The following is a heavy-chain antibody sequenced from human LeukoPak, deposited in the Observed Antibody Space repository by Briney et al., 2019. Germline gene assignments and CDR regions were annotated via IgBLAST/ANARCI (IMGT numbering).Heavy chain of an antibody. J-gene: IGHJ3*02. CDR3: TRRYNYDSSGYYYVRDAFDI. V-gene: IGHV3-49*04. Sequence: GGSLRLSCAASGFTSSSYSMNWVRQAPGKGLEWVGFIRSKAYGGTTKNAAAVKGRFTISRDDSRSIAYLQMNSLKPEDTAVYYCTRRYNYDSSGYYYVRDAFDIWGQGTMVTVSS. D-gene: IGHD3-22*01. CDR2: IRSKAYGGTT. CDR1: GFTSSSYS.